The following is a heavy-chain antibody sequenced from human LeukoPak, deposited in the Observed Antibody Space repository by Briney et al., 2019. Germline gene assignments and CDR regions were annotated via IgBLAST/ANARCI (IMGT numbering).Heavy chain of an antibody. CDR1: GFTFSSYA. Sequence: GGSLRLSCAASGFTFSSYAMSWVRQAPGKGLEWVSAIRGSGGRTYYADSVKGRFTISRDNSMNTLYLQMNNLRAEDTAVYYCAKDRGSSWSIYYFDYWGQGTLVTVSS. J-gene: IGHJ4*02. V-gene: IGHV3-23*01. CDR3: AKDRGSSWSIYYFDY. CDR2: IRGSGGRT. D-gene: IGHD6-13*01.